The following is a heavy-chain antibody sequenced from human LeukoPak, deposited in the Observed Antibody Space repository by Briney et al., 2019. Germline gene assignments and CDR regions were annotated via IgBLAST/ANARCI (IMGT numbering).Heavy chain of an antibody. CDR3: ARVLAAAVYFDY. V-gene: IGHV4-39*07. CDR1: GGSISSSSYY. D-gene: IGHD6-13*01. Sequence: PSETLSLTCTVSGGSISSSSYYWGWIRQPPGKGLEWIESIYYSGSTYYNPSLKSRVTISVDTSKNQFSLKLSSVTAADTAVYYCARVLAAAVYFDYWGQGTLVTVSS. CDR2: IYYSGST. J-gene: IGHJ4*02.